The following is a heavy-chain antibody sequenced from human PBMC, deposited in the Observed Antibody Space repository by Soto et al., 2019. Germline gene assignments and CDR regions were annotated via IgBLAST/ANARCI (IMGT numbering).Heavy chain of an antibody. V-gene: IGHV1-3*01. CDR3: ARLRQVGAVPIGY. CDR2: INAGNGNT. J-gene: IGHJ4*02. CDR1: GYTFTSYA. D-gene: IGHD1-26*01. Sequence: QVQLVQSGAEVKKPGASVKVSGKASGYTFTSYAMHWVRQAPGQRLEWMGWINAGNGNTKYSQKFQGRVTITRDTSASTAYMELSRLRSEDTAVYYCARLRQVGAVPIGYWGQVTLVTVSS.